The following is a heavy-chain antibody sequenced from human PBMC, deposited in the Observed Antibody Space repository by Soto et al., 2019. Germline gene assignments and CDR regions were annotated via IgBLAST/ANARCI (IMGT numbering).Heavy chain of an antibody. J-gene: IGHJ6*02. D-gene: IGHD3-3*01. V-gene: IGHV1-46*01. CDR3: ARDWGFWNGPYGMDV. CDR1: GYVFTGYN. CDR2: INPSGAST. Sequence: QVQLVQSGAEVRKPGASVKLSCKASGYVFTGYNMPWVRQAPGQGLEWMGIINPSGASTNYAQKSQGRVTMTRDTSTSTVYVEVSSLRSEDTAIYYCARDWGFWNGPYGMDVWGQGTTVTVSS.